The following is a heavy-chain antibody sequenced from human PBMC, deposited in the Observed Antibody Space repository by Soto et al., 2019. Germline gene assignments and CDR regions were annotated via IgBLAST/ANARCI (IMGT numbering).Heavy chain of an antibody. CDR1: GFTFNTYS. CDR3: ARDRDGYNSGFDY. V-gene: IGHV3-33*01. D-gene: IGHD5-12*01. Sequence: VGSLRLSCEASGFTFNTYSMHWVRQPPGKGLEWLAAIWYDGSNKYYADSVKGRFTISRDNSKNTLYLQMNSLRAEDTAVYYCARDRDGYNSGFDYWGQGTLVTVSS. J-gene: IGHJ4*02. CDR2: IWYDGSNK.